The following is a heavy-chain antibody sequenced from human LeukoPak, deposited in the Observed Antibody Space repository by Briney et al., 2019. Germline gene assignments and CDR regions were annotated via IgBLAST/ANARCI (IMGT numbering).Heavy chain of an antibody. CDR2: IYYSGST. J-gene: IGHJ3*02. CDR3: ASTVEMATIRGDAFDI. V-gene: IGHV4-59*08. Sequence: SETLSLTCTVSGGSISSYYWSWIRQPPGKGLEWIGYIYYSGSTNYNPSLKSRVTISVDTSKNKFSLKLSSVTAADMAVYYCASTVEMATIRGDAFDIWGQGTMVTVSS. CDR1: GGSISSYY. D-gene: IGHD5-24*01.